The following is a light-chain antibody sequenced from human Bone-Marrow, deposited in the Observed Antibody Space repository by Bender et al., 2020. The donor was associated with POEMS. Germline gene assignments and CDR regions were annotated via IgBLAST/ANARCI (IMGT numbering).Light chain of an antibody. Sequence: SYVLTQPASVSVAPGKTARITCGGNNIGSKSVHWYQQKPGQAPVLVMYYDGDRPSEIPERFSGSNFGSTATLTISGTQAMDEADYYCQAWDSSTVVFGGGTKLTVL. CDR1: NIGSKS. V-gene: IGLV3-21*01. J-gene: IGLJ3*02. CDR2: YDG. CDR3: QAWDSSTVV.